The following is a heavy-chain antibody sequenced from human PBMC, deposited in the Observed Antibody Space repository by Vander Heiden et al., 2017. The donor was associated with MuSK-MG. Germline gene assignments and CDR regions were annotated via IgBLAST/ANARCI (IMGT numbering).Heavy chain of an antibody. Sequence: QVQLQESGPGLVKPSATLSLTCTVSGYSISSGYYWGWIRQPPGKGLEWIGSIYHSGSTYYNPSLKSRVTISVDTSKNQFSLKLSSVTAADTAVYYCARGPPYCGGECYFDYWGQGTLVTVSS. CDR2: IYHSGST. V-gene: IGHV4-38-2*02. CDR3: ARGPPYCGGECYFDY. CDR1: GYSISSGYY. J-gene: IGHJ4*02. D-gene: IGHD2-21*01.